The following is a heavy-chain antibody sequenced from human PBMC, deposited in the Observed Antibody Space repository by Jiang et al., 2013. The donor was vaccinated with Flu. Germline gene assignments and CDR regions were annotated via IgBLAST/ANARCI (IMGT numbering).Heavy chain of an antibody. V-gene: IGHV1-46*01. D-gene: IGHD6-13*01. Sequence: GLEWMGIINPSGGSTSYAQKFQGRVTMTRDTSTSTVYMELSSLRSEDTAVYYCARDRDWTSSGLGGWFDPWGQGTLVTVSS. CDR3: ARDRDWTSSGLGGWFDP. J-gene: IGHJ5*02. CDR2: INPSGGST.